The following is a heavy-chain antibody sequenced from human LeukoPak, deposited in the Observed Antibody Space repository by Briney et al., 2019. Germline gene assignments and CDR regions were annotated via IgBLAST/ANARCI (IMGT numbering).Heavy chain of an antibody. CDR3: AQDVPIERVPGVGPGS. J-gene: IGHJ5*02. V-gene: IGHV3-30*02. CDR2: IWYDGSNK. D-gene: IGHD2-8*01. Sequence: GGSLRLSCAASGFTFSSYGMHWVRQAPGKGLEWVAVIWYDGSNKYYADSVKGRFTISRDNSKNTLYLQMSSLRTEDTAVYFCAQDVPIERVPGVGPGSWGQGTLVTVSS. CDR1: GFTFSSYG.